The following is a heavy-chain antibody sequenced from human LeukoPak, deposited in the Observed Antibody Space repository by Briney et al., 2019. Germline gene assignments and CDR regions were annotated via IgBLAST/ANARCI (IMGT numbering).Heavy chain of an antibody. Sequence: GSSVKVSCKASGGTFSSYAISWVRQAPGQGLEWMGGIIPIFGTANYAQKFQGRVTITADESTSTAYMELSSLRSEDTAVYYCARVISYGYNAFDIWGQGTMVTVSS. CDR2: IIPIFGTA. CDR3: ARVISYGYNAFDI. CDR1: GGTFSSYA. J-gene: IGHJ3*02. D-gene: IGHD5-18*01. V-gene: IGHV1-69*01.